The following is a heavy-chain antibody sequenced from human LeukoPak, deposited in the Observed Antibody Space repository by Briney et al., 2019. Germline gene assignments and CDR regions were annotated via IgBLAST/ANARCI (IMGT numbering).Heavy chain of an antibody. J-gene: IGHJ3*02. Sequence: PSETLSLTCAVYGGSFSGYYWSWIRQPPGKGLEWIGEINHSGSTNYNPSLKSRVTISVDTSKNQFSLKLSSVTAADTAVYYCARARPLRYFDWLSAFDIWGQGTMVTVSS. CDR2: INHSGST. CDR3: ARARPLRYFDWLSAFDI. V-gene: IGHV4-34*01. CDR1: GGSFSGYY. D-gene: IGHD3-9*01.